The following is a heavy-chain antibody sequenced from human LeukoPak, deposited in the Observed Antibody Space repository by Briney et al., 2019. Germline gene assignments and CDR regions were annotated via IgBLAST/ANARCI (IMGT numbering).Heavy chain of an antibody. J-gene: IGHJ4*02. CDR2: IKSKTDGGIT. CDR3: TTGGSAMILVVTPFDY. D-gene: IGHD3-22*01. CDR1: GFTFNNTW. V-gene: IGHV3-15*01. Sequence: PGGSLRLSCAASGFTFNNTWMSWVRQAPGKGLEWVGRIKSKTDGGITAYAAPVKGRFTISRDDSKNTLYLHMNSLKTEDTAVYYCTTGGSAMILVVTPFDYWGQGSLVTVSS.